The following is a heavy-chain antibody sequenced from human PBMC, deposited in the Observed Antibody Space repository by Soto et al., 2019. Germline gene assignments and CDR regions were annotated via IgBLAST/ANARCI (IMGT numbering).Heavy chain of an antibody. J-gene: IGHJ6*02. D-gene: IGHD3-3*01. CDR3: AREGGLDSEKPITIFFVYYGMDV. Sequence: PGGSLRLSCAASGFTFSSYSMNWVRQAPGKGLEWVSSISSSSSYIYYADSVKGRFTISRDNAKNSLYLQMNSLRAEDTTVYYCAREGGLDSEKPITIFFVYYGMDVWGQGTTVTVSS. V-gene: IGHV3-21*01. CDR2: ISSSSSYI. CDR1: GFTFSSYS.